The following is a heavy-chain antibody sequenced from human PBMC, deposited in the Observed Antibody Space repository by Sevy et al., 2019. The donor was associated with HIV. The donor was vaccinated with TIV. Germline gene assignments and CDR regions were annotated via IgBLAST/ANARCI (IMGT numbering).Heavy chain of an antibody. CDR1: GFSFNSYW. Sequence: GGSLRLSCAVSGFSFNSYWMSWVRQAPGKGLEWVASIKQDGGETYYVDSMKGRFTISRDNAKNSLYLQMSSLRVEDTAVYYCAREWHATLDFRGQGTLVTVSS. V-gene: IGHV3-7*01. J-gene: IGHJ4*02. CDR2: IKQDGGET. CDR3: AREWHATLDF.